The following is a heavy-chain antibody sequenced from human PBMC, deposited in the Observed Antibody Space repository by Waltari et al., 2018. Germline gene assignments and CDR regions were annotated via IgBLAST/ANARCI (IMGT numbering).Heavy chain of an antibody. CDR2: ISSSSTI. J-gene: IGHJ3*02. Sequence: VQLVESGGGLVKPGGSLRLSCAASGFTFSDYYMNWVRQAPGRGLEWVSSISSSSTIYYADSVKGRFTISRDNAKNSLYLQMNSLRAEDTAVYYCARDTPGYCSGGSPGAFDIWGQGTMVIVSS. D-gene: IGHD2-15*01. CDR1: GFTFSDYY. CDR3: ARDTPGYCSGGSPGAFDI. V-gene: IGHV3-11*04.